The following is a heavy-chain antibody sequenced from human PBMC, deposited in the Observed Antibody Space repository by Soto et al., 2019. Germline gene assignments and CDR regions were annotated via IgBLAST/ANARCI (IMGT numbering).Heavy chain of an antibody. Sequence: ASVKVSCKASGGTFSSYAISWVRQAPGQGLEWMGGIIPIFGTANYAQKFQGRVTITADESTSTAYMELSSLRSEDTAVYYCARGSAPTVTPYYFDYWGQGTLVTVSS. V-gene: IGHV1-69*13. J-gene: IGHJ4*02. CDR1: GGTFSSYA. D-gene: IGHD4-17*01. CDR3: ARGSAPTVTPYYFDY. CDR2: IIPIFGTA.